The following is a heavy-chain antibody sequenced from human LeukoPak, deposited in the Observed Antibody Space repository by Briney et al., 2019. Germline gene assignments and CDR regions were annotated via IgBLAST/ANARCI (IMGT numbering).Heavy chain of an antibody. Sequence: PSETLSLTCTVSGGSISSYYWNWIRQPAGKGLEWIGRIYSSGSTDYNPSLKSRVTMSVDTSKNQFSLNLSSVTAADSAVYYCARARRRLLLIDYWGQGTLVTVSS. CDR2: IYSSGST. D-gene: IGHD2-15*01. J-gene: IGHJ4*02. CDR1: GGSISSYY. V-gene: IGHV4-4*07. CDR3: ARARRRLLLIDY.